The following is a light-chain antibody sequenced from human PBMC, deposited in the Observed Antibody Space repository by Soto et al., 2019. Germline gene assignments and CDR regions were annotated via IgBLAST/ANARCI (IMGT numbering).Light chain of an antibody. V-gene: IGLV2-14*01. J-gene: IGLJ2*01. Sequence: QSVLTQPASVSGSPGQSITIACTGTSSDVGGYNYVSWYQQHPGKAPKLMIYDVSNRPSGVSNRFSGSKSGNTASLPISGLQAEDEADYYCSSYTSSSTVVFGVGTKVTVL. CDR3: SSYTSSSTVV. CDR2: DVS. CDR1: SSDVGGYNY.